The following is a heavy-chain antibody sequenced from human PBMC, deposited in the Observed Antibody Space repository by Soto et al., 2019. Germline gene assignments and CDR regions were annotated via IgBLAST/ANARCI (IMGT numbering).Heavy chain of an antibody. CDR2: INHSGST. CDR1: GGSFSGYY. D-gene: IGHD2-15*01. CDR3: ARAAPRYCSGGSCYSGRDYWGQGTLVTVSSGKVSLFGDYGYGMDV. J-gene: IGHJ6*02. V-gene: IGHV4-34*01. Sequence: SETLSLTCAVYGGSFSGYYWSWIRQPPGKGLEWIGEINHSGSTNYNPSLKSRVTISVDTSKNQFSLKLSSVTAADTAVYYCARAAPRYCSGGSCYSGRDYWGQGTLVTVSSGKVSLFGDYGYGMDVWGQGTTVTVSS.